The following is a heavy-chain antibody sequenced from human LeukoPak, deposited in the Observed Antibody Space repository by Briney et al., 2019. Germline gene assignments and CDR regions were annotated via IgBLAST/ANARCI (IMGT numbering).Heavy chain of an antibody. V-gene: IGHV1-69*13. Sequence: SVKVSCKVSGYTLTELSMHWVRQAPGQGLEWMGGIIPIFGTANYAQKFQGRVTITADESTSTAYMELSSLRSEDTAVYYCARGYDYVWGSYPITTYYYYGMDVWGQGTTVTVSS. CDR3: ARGYDYVWGSYPITTYYYYGMDV. D-gene: IGHD3-16*02. CDR2: IIPIFGTA. J-gene: IGHJ6*02. CDR1: GYTLTELS.